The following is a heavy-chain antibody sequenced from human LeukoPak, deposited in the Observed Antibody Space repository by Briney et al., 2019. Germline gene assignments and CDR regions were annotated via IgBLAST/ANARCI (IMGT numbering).Heavy chain of an antibody. CDR3: ARGLLYSSGWSAGDY. D-gene: IGHD6-19*01. V-gene: IGHV4-34*01. CDR1: GGSFSGYY. CDR2: INHSGST. Sequence: PSETLSLTCAVYGGSFSGYYWSWIRQPPGKGLEWIGEINHSGSTNYNPPLKSRVTISVDTSKNQFSLKLSPVTAADTAVYYCARGLLYSSGWSAGDYWGQGTLVTVSS. J-gene: IGHJ4*02.